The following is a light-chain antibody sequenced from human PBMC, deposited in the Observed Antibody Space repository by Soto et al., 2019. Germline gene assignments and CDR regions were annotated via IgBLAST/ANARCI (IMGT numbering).Light chain of an antibody. CDR1: QSVLYSSNNKTY. V-gene: IGKV4-1*01. J-gene: IGKJ3*01. CDR2: WAS. CDR3: QQYFTTPLT. Sequence: DIVMTQSPDSLAVSLGERATINCKSSQSVLYSSNNKTYLAWYQQKPGQPPKLLIYWASTRESGVPDRFSGSGSGTDFTLTISSLQAEAVAVFYCQQYFTTPLTFGPGTKVDIK.